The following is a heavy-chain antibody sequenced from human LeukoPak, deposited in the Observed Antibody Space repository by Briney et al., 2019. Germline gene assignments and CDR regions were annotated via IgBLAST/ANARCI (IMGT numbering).Heavy chain of an antibody. CDR3: ARVPGGSYSTSHFDS. CDR1: GYTFTSYY. Sequence: ASVKVSCKASGYTFTSYYMHWMRHAPGQGLKWMGIINPIGGSTSNAQKFQGRVTMTKDTSTSTVYMELSSLRSEDTAVYYCARVPGGSYSTSHFDSWGQGTLVTVSS. V-gene: IGHV1-46*01. CDR2: INPIGGST. D-gene: IGHD1-26*01. J-gene: IGHJ4*02.